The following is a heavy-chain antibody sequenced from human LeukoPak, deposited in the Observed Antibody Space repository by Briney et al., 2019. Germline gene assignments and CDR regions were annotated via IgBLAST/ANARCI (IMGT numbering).Heavy chain of an antibody. D-gene: IGHD4-17*01. J-gene: IGHJ4*02. CDR1: GGSISSYY. Sequence: SETLPLTCTVSGGSISSYYWSWIRQPPGKGLEWIGYIYYSGSTNYNPSLKSRVTISVDTSKNQFSLKLSSVTAADTAVYYCARGRGGDYVLDYWGQGTLVTVSS. CDR2: IYYSGST. V-gene: IGHV4-59*08. CDR3: ARGRGGDYVLDY.